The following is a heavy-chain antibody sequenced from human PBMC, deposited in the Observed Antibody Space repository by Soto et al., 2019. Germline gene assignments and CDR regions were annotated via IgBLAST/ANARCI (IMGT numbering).Heavy chain of an antibody. CDR1: GFTFSSYG. CDR3: AKGAVPTTPVPLFDY. CDR2: IWYDGSNK. D-gene: IGHD1-1*01. V-gene: IGHV3-33*06. Sequence: GGSLRLSCAASGFTFSSYGMHWVRQAPGKGLEWVAVIWYDGSNKYYADSVKGRFTISRDNSKNTLYLQMNSLRAEDTAVYYCAKGAVPTTPVPLFDYWGQGTLVTVSS. J-gene: IGHJ4*02.